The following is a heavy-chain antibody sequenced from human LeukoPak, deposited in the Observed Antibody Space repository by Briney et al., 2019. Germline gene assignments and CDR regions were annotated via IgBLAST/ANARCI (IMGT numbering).Heavy chain of an antibody. D-gene: IGHD4/OR15-4a*01. J-gene: IGHJ4*02. CDR1: GFTFTTHW. V-gene: IGHV3-30*14. Sequence: GGSLRLSCGASGFTFTTHWIHWVRQAPGKGLEWVAVISYDGSNKYYADSVKGRFTISRDNSKSTLYLQMNSLRAEDTAVYYCAREVPFDYWGQGTLVTVSS. CDR2: ISYDGSNK. CDR3: AREVPFDY.